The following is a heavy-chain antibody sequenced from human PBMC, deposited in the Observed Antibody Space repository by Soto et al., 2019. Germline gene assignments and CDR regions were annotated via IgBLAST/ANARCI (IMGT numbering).Heavy chain of an antibody. J-gene: IGHJ4*02. V-gene: IGHV3-23*01. CDR1: GFTFSSYA. Sequence: GGSLRLSCAASGFTFSSYAMSWCRQAPGKGLEWVSTISGRGDSTYYADSVKGRFTNSRDNSNKTLYLQMNSLRAEDTAVYYCAKIWFAESNPFDYWGQGT. D-gene: IGHD3-10*01. CDR3: AKIWFAESNPFDY. CDR2: ISGRGDST.